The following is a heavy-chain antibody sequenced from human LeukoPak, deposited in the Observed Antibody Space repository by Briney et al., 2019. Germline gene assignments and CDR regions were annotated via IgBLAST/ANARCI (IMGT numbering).Heavy chain of an antibody. CDR2: INPNSGGT. D-gene: IGHD6-13*01. CDR1: GYTFTGYY. V-gene: IGHV1-2*02. J-gene: IGHJ6*03. Sequence: SVKVSCKASGYTFTGYYMHWVRQAPGQGLEWMGWINPNSGGTNYAQKFQGRVTMTRDTSISTAYMELSRLRSDDTAVYYCASGAAAAQRYYCYYMDVWGKGTTVTVSS. CDR3: ASGAAAAQRYYCYYMDV.